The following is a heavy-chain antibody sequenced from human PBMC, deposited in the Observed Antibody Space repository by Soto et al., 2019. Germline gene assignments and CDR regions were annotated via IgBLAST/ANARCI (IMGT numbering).Heavy chain of an antibody. V-gene: IGHV1-18*01. CDR3: ARDRGYCSGGSCYFDY. CDR2: ISAYNGNT. CDR1: GYTFTSYG. Sequence: QVQLVQSGAEVKKPGASVNVSCKASGYTFTSYGISCVRQAPVQGLEWMGWISAYNGNTKYAQKLQGRVTMTTDTSTSTAYMEQRSLRSDDTAVDYWARDRGYCSGGSCYFDYWGQGTLVTVSS. D-gene: IGHD2-15*01. J-gene: IGHJ4*02.